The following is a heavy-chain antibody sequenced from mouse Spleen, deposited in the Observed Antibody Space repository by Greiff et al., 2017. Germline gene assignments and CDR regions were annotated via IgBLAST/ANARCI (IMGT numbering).Heavy chain of an antibody. D-gene: IGHD2-10*01. CDR2: ISTYYGNT. CDR1: GYTFTDYA. Sequence: VQLQQSGPELVRPGVSVKISCKGSGYTFTDYAMHWVKQSHAKSLEWIGVISTYYGNTNYNPSLKSRISITRDTSKNQFFLQLNSVTTEDTATYYCARYGLLYAMDYWGQGTSVTVSS. CDR3: ARYGLLYAMDY. J-gene: IGHJ4*01. V-gene: IGHV1-67*01.